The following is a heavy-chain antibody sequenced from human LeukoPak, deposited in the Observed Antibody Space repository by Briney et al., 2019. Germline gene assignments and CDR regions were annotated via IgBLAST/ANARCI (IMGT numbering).Heavy chain of an antibody. V-gene: IGHV4-34*01. J-gene: IGHJ5*02. CDR2: INHSGST. D-gene: IGHD3-22*01. Sequence: PSETLSLTCAVYGGSFSGYYWSWIRQPPGKGLEWIGEINHSGSTNYNPSLKSRVTISVDTSKNQFSLKLSSVTAADTAVYYCARGRRDYYDSSGYYLAQNWFDPWGQGTLVTVSS. CDR1: GGSFSGYY. CDR3: ARGRRDYYDSSGYYLAQNWFDP.